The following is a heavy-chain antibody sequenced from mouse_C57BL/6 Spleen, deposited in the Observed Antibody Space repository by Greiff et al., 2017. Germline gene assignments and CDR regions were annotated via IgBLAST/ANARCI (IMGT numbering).Heavy chain of an antibody. V-gene: IGHV1-26*01. CDR1: GYTFTDYY. D-gene: IGHD2-1*01. J-gene: IGHJ2*01. CDR3: ARKRNPYFDY. Sequence: EVQLQQSGPELVKPGASVKISCKASGYTFTDYYMNWVKQSHGKSLEWIGDINPNNGGTSYNQKFKGKATLTVDKSSSTAYMELRSLTSEDSAVYYCARKRNPYFDYWGQGTTLTVSS. CDR2: INPNNGGT.